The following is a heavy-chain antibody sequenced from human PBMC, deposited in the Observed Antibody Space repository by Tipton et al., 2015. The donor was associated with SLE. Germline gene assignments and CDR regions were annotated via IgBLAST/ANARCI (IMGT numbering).Heavy chain of an antibody. D-gene: IGHD2-2*01. CDR2: INHSGST. J-gene: IGHJ4*02. V-gene: IGHV4-34*01. CDR3: ARWRAAAADY. CDR1: GGSFSGYY. Sequence: TLSLTCAVYGGSFSGYYWSWIRQPPGKGLEWIGEINHSGSTNYNPSLKSRVTISVDTSKNQFSLKLSSVTAADTAVYYCARWRAAAADYWGQGTLVTVSS.